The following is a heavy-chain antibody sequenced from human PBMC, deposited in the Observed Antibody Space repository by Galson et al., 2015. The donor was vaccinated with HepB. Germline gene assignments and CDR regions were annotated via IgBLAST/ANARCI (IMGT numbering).Heavy chain of an antibody. V-gene: IGHV5-51*01. CDR2: IYPGDSDT. J-gene: IGHJ5*02. CDR3: ARQRATVTIGDWFDP. CDR1: GYSFTSYW. D-gene: IGHD4-17*01. Sequence: QSGAEVKKPGESLKISCKGSGYSFTSYWIGWVRQMPGKGLEWMGIIYPGDSDTRYSPSFQGQVTISADKSISTAYLQWSSLKASDTAMYYCARQRATVTIGDWFDPWGQGTLVTVSS.